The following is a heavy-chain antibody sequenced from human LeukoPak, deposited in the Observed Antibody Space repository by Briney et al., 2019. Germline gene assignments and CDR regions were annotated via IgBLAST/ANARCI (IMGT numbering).Heavy chain of an antibody. CDR3: ARPGSASGYWVH. D-gene: IGHD3-3*01. CDR1: GFSVSNNY. V-gene: IGHV3-66*01. CDR2: IHSGGRT. Sequence: GGSLRLSCAASGFSVSNNYLSWVRQPPGKGLEWVSVIHSGGRTKYADSVRDRFTISRDTAKNTVYLQINSLRADDTAAYYCARPGSASGYWVHWGQGTLVTVSS. J-gene: IGHJ4*02.